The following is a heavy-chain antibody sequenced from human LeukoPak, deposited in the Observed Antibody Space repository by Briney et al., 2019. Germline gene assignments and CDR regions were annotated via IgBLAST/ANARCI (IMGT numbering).Heavy chain of an antibody. CDR2: IKQDESEK. V-gene: IGHV3-7*01. Sequence: GGSLRLSRAASGFTFSSYWMSWVRQAPGKGLEWVANIKQDESEKYYVDSVKGRFTISRDNAKNSLYLQMNSLRAEDTAVYYCARDPTTFGVVIVPDYWGQGTLVTVSS. CDR3: ARDPTTFGVVIVPDY. D-gene: IGHD3-3*01. CDR1: GFTFSSYW. J-gene: IGHJ4*02.